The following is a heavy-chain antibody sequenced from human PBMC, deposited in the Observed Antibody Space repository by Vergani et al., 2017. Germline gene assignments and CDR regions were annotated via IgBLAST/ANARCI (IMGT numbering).Heavy chain of an antibody. CDR1: GGSFSGYY. V-gene: IGHV4-34*01. D-gene: IGHD1-26*01. J-gene: IGHJ6*03. Sequence: QVQLQRWGAGLLKPSETLSLTCAVYGGSFSGYYWSWIRQPPGKGLEWIGEINHSGSTNYNPSLKSRVTISVDTSKNQFSLKLSSVTAADTAVYYCARVHPGGSYSYYYYYMDVWGKGTTVTVSS. CDR3: ARVHPGGSYSYYYYYMDV. CDR2: INHSGST.